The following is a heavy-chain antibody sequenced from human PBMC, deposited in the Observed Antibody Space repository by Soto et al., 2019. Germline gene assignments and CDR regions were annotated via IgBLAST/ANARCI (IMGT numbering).Heavy chain of an antibody. CDR2: VIPIVGIS. Sequence: QVQLVQSGAGVKKPGSSVEVSCRASGGTFSSYIYTWVRQAPGQRLEWMGRVIPIVGISNYAQQFQGRVTITADKSTSTAYMELTSLRSDDTAVYYCARGMPYCGGDCYFWGQGTLVTVSS. V-gene: IGHV1-69*02. J-gene: IGHJ4*02. CDR1: GGTFSSYI. D-gene: IGHD2-21*02. CDR3: ARGMPYCGGDCYF.